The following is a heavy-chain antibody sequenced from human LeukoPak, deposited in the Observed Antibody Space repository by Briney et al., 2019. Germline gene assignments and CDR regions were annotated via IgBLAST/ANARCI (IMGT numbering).Heavy chain of an antibody. CDR3: AKDPGKRYYYYMDV. CDR2: IRYDGSNK. J-gene: IGHJ6*03. Sequence: GGSLRLSCAASGFTFSSYGMHWVRQAPGKGLEWVAFIRYDGSNKYYADSVKGRFTISRDNSKNTLYLQMNSLRAEDTAVYYCAKDPGKRYYYYMDVWGKGTTVTVSS. CDR1: GFTFSSYG. V-gene: IGHV3-30*02.